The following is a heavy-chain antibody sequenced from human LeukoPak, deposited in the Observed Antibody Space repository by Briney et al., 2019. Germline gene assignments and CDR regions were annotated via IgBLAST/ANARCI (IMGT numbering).Heavy chain of an antibody. CDR1: GFTFSSYS. V-gene: IGHV3-21*01. CDR2: ISSSSSYI. Sequence: GGSLRLSCAASGFTFSSYSMNWVRQAPGKGREWVSSISSSSSYIYYADSVKGRFTISRDNAKNSLYLQMNSLRAEDTAVYYCAKSEHCSSTSCGVGWGQGTLVTVSS. J-gene: IGHJ4*02. D-gene: IGHD2-2*01. CDR3: AKSEHCSSTSCGVG.